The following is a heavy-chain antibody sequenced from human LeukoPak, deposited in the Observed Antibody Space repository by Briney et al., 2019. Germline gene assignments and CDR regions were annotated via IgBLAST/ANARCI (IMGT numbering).Heavy chain of an antibody. Sequence: ASVKVSCKASGYTFTSYHMHWVRQAPGQGLEWMGWINPNSGGTNYAQKFQGRVTMTRDTSISTAYMELSRLRSDDTAVYYCARGAAAGTVGWFDPWGQGTLVTVSS. CDR3: ARGAAAGTVGWFDP. V-gene: IGHV1-2*02. J-gene: IGHJ5*02. CDR1: GYTFTSYH. CDR2: INPNSGGT. D-gene: IGHD6-13*01.